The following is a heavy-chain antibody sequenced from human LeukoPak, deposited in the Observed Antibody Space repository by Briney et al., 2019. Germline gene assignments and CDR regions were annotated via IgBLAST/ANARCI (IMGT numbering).Heavy chain of an antibody. V-gene: IGHV3-33*06. CDR2: VWSDGSNR. Sequence: GGSLRLSCAASGFTFNTYGMHWVRQAPGKGLECIAVVWSDGSNRFYADSVEGRFTISRDNSKNTLYLQMNSLRAEDTAVYYCAKSNTEIQTTVGNWGQGTLVSVST. D-gene: IGHD1-14*01. CDR3: AKSNTEIQTTVGN. J-gene: IGHJ4*02. CDR1: GFTFNTYG.